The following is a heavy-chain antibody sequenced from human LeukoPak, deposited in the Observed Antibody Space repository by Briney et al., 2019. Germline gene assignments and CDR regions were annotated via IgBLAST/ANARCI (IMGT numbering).Heavy chain of an antibody. CDR1: GFTFSSYA. CDR2: ISGSGGST. CDR3: AKFFPAYCGGDCYPRAGYFDY. J-gene: IGHJ4*02. Sequence: GGSLRLSCAASGFTFSSYAMSWVRQAPGKGLEWVSAISGSGGSTYYADSVKGRFTISRDNSKNTLYLQMNSLRAEDTAVYYCAKFFPAYCGGDCYPRAGYFDYWGQGPLVTVSS. D-gene: IGHD2-21*02. V-gene: IGHV3-23*01.